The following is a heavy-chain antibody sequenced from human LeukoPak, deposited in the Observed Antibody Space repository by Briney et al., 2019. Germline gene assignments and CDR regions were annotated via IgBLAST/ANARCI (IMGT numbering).Heavy chain of an antibody. CDR1: GFTFSSYS. CDR2: ISSSSSYI. J-gene: IGHJ4*02. CDR3: AREILAYCGGDCSMPFDY. Sequence: PGGSLRLSCAASGFTFSSYSMNWVRQAPGKGLEGVSSISSSSSYIYYADSVKGRFTIFRDNAKNSLYLQMNSLRAEDTAVYYCAREILAYCGGDCSMPFDYWGQGTLVTVSS. V-gene: IGHV3-21*01. D-gene: IGHD2-21*02.